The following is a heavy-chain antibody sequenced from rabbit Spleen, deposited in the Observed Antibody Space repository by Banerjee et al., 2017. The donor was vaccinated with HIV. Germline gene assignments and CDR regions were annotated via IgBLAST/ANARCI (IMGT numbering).Heavy chain of an antibody. CDR1: GFDLSSYYY. CDR2: IYTTWIENT. V-gene: IGHV1S45*01. J-gene: IGHJ4*01. Sequence: QEQLEESGGGLVKPEGSLTLTCKASGFDLSSYYYMCWVRQAPGKGLEWIACIYTTWIENTYYASWAKGRFTISKTSSTTVTLQMTSLTAADTATYFCARDTTNTGGDAFNLWGPGTLVTVS. D-gene: IGHD1-1*01. CDR3: ARDTTNTGGDAFNL.